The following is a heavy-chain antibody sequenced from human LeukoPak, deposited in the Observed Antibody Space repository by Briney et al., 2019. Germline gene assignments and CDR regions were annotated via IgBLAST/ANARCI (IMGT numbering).Heavy chain of an antibody. CDR1: GFTFSSYA. J-gene: IGHJ4*02. V-gene: IGHV3-23*01. D-gene: IGHD1-26*01. CDR3: AKGGGAGVYSGSYCFDY. CDR2: MSGSGGST. Sequence: PGGSLRLSCAASGFTFSSYAMSWVRQAPGKGLEWVSSMSGSGGSTCYADSVKGRFTISRDNSKNTLYLQMNSLRAEDTAVYYCAKGGGAGVYSGSYCFDYWGQGTLVTVSS.